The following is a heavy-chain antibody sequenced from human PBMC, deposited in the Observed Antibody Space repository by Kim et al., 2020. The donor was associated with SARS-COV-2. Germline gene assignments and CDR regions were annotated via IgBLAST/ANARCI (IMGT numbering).Heavy chain of an antibody. CDR1: GFTFSDCY. CDR2: IYPSGGSI. J-gene: IGHJ6*02. CDR3: ARGHYGLDV. V-gene: IGHV3-11*04. Sequence: GGSLRLSCAASGFTFSDCYMSWIRQAPGKGLEWVSSIYPSGGSIYYADSVKGRFTISRDNAKNSLYLQMNSLRPEDTALYYCARGHYGLDVWGQGTTVTVSS.